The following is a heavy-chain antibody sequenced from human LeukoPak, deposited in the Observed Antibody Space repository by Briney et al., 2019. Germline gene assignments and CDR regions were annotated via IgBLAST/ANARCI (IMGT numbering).Heavy chain of an antibody. CDR2: INPNSGGT. Sequence: ASVKVSCKASGYTFTGYYMHWVRQARGQGLEWMGWINPNSGGTNYAQKFQGRVTMTRDTSISTAYMELSRLRSDDTAVYYCARDIVATTPWQQPNWFDPWGQGTLVTVSS. V-gene: IGHV1-2*02. J-gene: IGHJ5*02. CDR3: ARDIVATTPWQQPNWFDP. CDR1: GYTFTGYY. D-gene: IGHD5-12*01.